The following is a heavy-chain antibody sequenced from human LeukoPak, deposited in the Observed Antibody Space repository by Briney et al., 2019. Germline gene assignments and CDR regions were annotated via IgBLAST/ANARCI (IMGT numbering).Heavy chain of an antibody. CDR1: GFTVTTLA. J-gene: IGHJ4*02. CDR2: IGESDGRT. V-gene: IGHV3-23*01. CDR3: AKGPTDSCWEKLHD. Sequence: PGGSLRLSCAASGFTVTTLAMTWVRQAPGKGLEWVSVIGESDGRTYYADSVKDRFTISRDESKNTLYLQMNSLRAEDTAVYYCAKGPTDSCWEKLHDWGQGTLVTVSS. D-gene: IGHD1-26*01.